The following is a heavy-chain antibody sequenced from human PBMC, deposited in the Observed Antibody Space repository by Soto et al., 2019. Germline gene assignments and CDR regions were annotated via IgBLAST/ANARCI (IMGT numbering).Heavy chain of an antibody. CDR2: ISAYNGNT. V-gene: IGHV1-18*04. J-gene: IGHJ4*02. CDR1: GYTFTSCC. Sequence: ASVKVSCKASGYTFTSCCISWGRQAPGQGLEWMGWISAYNGNTNYAQKLQGRVTMTTDTSTSTAYMELRSLRSDDTAVYYCARDRAPGGGDPIAAAGIDYWGQGTLVTVSS. D-gene: IGHD6-13*01. CDR3: ARDRAPGGGDPIAAAGIDY.